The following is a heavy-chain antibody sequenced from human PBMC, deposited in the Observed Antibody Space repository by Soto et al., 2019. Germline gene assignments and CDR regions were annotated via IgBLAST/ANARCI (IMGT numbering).Heavy chain of an antibody. CDR3: AREDRDRETGLVPAAIDGMDV. V-gene: IGHV1-69*08. J-gene: IGHJ6*02. CDR1: GGTFSRYS. CDR2: IIPIFGIA. D-gene: IGHD2-2*01. Sequence: QVQLVQSGAEVKKLGSSVKVSCKASGGTFSRYSITWVRQAPGHGLEWIGRIIPIFGIASYAQKFQGRVTITADESTSTAYMELSSLRSDDTAVYYCAREDRDRETGLVPAAIDGMDVWGQGTTVTVSS.